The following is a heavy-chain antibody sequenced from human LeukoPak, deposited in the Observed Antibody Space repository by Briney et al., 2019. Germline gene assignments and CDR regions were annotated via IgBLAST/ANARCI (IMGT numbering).Heavy chain of an antibody. CDR1: GVSFSGYY. CDR3: AREPKNYYDSSALDY. Sequence: PSETLSLTCAVYGVSFSGYYWSWLRQPPGKGLEWFGEINHSGSTNYNPSLKSRVTISVDTSKNQFSLKLISVTAADTAVYYCAREPKNYYDSSALDYWGQGTLVTVSS. J-gene: IGHJ4*02. CDR2: INHSGST. V-gene: IGHV4-34*01. D-gene: IGHD3-22*01.